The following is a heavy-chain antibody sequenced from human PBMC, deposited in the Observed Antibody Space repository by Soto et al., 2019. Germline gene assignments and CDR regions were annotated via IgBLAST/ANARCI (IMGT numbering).Heavy chain of an antibody. CDR2: SSLSGTP. V-gene: IGHV4-34*01. J-gene: IGHJ5*01. D-gene: IGHD1-1*01. CDR3: ARGSRRWSTTPSERLNWLDS. CDR1: GGALSVCY. Sequence: SEAPCLRVPIFGGALSVCYCPWIRQPPGKGLEWMGQSSLSGTPNYHPSLKSRVTSSVDTSKNQASLKLTSVNAAETAVYYCARGSRRWSTTPSERLNWLDSWGQGALVIVSS.